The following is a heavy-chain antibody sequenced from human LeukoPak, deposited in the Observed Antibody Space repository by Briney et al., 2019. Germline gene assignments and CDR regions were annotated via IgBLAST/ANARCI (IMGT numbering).Heavy chain of an antibody. CDR2: ISSSSSYI. D-gene: IGHD2-2*01. Sequence: GGSLRLSCAASGFTFSDHYMDWVRQAPGKGLEWVSSISSSSSYIYYADSVKGRFTISRDNAKNSLYLQMNSLRAEDTAVYYCARLHPVVPAAIDYYYYYMDVWGKGTTVTVSS. J-gene: IGHJ6*03. V-gene: IGHV3-21*01. CDR3: ARLHPVVPAAIDYYYYYMDV. CDR1: GFTFSDHY.